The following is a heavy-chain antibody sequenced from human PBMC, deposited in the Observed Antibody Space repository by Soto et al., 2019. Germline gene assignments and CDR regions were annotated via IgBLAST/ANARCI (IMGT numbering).Heavy chain of an antibody. CDR2: INAGNGNT. V-gene: IGHV1-3*01. D-gene: IGHD5-18*01. CDR1: GYTFTSYA. Sequence: ASVKVSCKASGYTFTSYAMHWVRQAPGQRLEWMGWINAGNGNTKYSQKFQGRVTITGDTSASTAYMELSSLRSEDTAVYYCARDKVDTAMKPYFFDYWGQGTLVIVSS. CDR3: ARDKVDTAMKPYFFDY. J-gene: IGHJ4*02.